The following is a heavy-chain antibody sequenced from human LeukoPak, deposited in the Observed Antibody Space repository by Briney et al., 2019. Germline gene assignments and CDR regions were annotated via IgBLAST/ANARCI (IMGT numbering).Heavy chain of an antibody. CDR3: AKAVRGIYYDSSGTDYFDY. CDR2: ISGSGGTT. CDR1: GFTFNTYD. Sequence: GGSLRLSCAASGFTFNTYDMNWVRQAPGKGLEWVSSISGSGGTTYYAYPVKGRFTISRDNYKNSLHLQMNSLSADDTAVYYCAKAVRGIYYDSSGTDYFDYWGQGTLVTVSS. D-gene: IGHD3-22*01. V-gene: IGHV3-23*01. J-gene: IGHJ4*02.